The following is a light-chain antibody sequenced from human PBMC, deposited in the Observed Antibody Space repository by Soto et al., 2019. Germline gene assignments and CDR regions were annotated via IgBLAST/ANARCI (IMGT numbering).Light chain of an antibody. V-gene: IGLV2-14*01. J-gene: IGLJ1*01. CDR3: SSYAGSNNV. CDR1: SSDVGAYNR. Sequence: QSALTQPASVSGSPGQSITISCTGTSSDVGAYNRVSWYQQHSGKAPKLMIYEVSNRPSGVSNRFSGSKSGNTASLTVSGLQAEDEADYYCSSYAGSNNVFGTGTKVTVL. CDR2: EVS.